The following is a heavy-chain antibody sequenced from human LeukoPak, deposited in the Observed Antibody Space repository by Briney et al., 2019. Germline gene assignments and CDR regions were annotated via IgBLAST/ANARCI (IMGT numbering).Heavy chain of an antibody. CDR3: ARSAPTSITIFGVVFRHFDY. J-gene: IGHJ4*02. V-gene: IGHV4-59*01. Sequence: PSETLSLTCTVSGGSISSYYWSWIRQPPGKGLEWIGYIYYSGSTSYNPSLKSRVTISVDTSKNQFSLKLSSVTAADTAVYYCARSAPTSITIFGVVFRHFDYWGQGTLVTVSS. CDR2: IYYSGST. CDR1: GGSISSYY. D-gene: IGHD3-3*01.